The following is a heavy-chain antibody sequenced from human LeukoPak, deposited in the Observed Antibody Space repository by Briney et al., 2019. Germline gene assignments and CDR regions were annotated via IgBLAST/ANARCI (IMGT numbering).Heavy chain of an antibody. Sequence: GGSLRLSCAASGFTFSSYDMHWVRQVPGKGLEWVAVMYYDGRNKYYADSVKGRFTISRDNSKNTLYLQINSLRAEDTAVFHCARIPLFTIPFDYWGQGTLVTVSS. D-gene: IGHD3-9*01. CDR3: ARIPLFTIPFDY. CDR1: GFTFSSYD. V-gene: IGHV3-33*01. CDR2: MYYDGRNK. J-gene: IGHJ4*02.